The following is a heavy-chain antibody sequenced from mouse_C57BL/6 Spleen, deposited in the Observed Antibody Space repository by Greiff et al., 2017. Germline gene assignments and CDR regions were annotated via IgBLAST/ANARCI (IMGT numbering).Heavy chain of an antibody. J-gene: IGHJ1*03. CDR2: INPSSGYT. D-gene: IGHD1-1*01. CDR3: ARRDYGSSYEDYWYFDV. CDR1: GYTFTSYW. Sequence: QVQLQQSGAELAKPGASVKLSCKASGYTFTSYWMHWVKQRPGQGLEWIGYINPSSGYTKYNQKFKDKATLTADKSSSTAYMQLSSRTYEDSAVYYCARRDYGSSYEDYWYFDVWGTGTTVTVSS. V-gene: IGHV1-7*01.